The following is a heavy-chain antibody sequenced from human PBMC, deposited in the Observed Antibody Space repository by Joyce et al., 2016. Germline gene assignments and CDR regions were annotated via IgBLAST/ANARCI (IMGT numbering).Heavy chain of an antibody. D-gene: IGHD2/OR15-2a*01. CDR3: ARLGLGAPFDDSFEI. CDR1: GFTVSSNY. J-gene: IGHJ3*02. Sequence: EVQLVETGGGLIQPGGSLRLSCAASGFTVSSNYISWVRQAPGKGREWISGIYAGCTTYYADSVEGRFTLSRDNSKNTLNLQMNSLRAEDTAVYYCARLGLGAPFDDSFEIWGQGTMVTVSS. CDR2: IYAGCTT. V-gene: IGHV3-53*02.